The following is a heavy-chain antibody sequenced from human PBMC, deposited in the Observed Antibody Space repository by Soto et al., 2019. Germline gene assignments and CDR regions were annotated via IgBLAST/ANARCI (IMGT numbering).Heavy chain of an antibody. J-gene: IGHJ4*02. CDR2: IYYSGST. CDR3: ARNAPSSSSWYHGVAY. Sequence: PSETLSLTCTVSGGSISSYYWSWIRQPPGKGLEWIGYIYYSGSTNYNPSLKSRVTISVDTSKNQFSLKLSSVTAADTAVYYCARNAPSSSSWYHGVAYWGQGTLVTV. D-gene: IGHD6-13*01. CDR1: GGSISSYY. V-gene: IGHV4-59*01.